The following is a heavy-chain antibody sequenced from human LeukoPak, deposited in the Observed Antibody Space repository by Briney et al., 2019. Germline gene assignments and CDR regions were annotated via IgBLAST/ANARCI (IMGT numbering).Heavy chain of an antibody. CDR1: GGSITSGSYY. CDR3: ASNLYGSGNYFAY. D-gene: IGHD3-10*01. V-gene: IGHV4-61*02. J-gene: IGHJ4*02. Sequence: SETLSLTCTVSGGSITSGSYYWSWIRQPAGKGLEWIGRVYHSGRVNYNPSLQSRVTISIDTSKNQFSLDLTSVTAADTAVYYCASNLYGSGNYFAYWGQGTLVTVS. CDR2: VYHSGRV.